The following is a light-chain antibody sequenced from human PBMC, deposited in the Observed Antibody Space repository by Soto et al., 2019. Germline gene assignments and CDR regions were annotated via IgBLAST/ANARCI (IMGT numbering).Light chain of an antibody. J-gene: IGKJ1*01. V-gene: IGKV3-11*01. CDR3: HQRQSSPRT. Sequence: EIVLTQSPATLSSFPGDSVTLSCRAGQSINTRLACYQHRSGKAPRLLIYQTSLRAAGIPARFSASGSGTDFTLTISDVQPEDFALYYCHQRQSSPRTFGQGTKVDI. CDR1: QSINTR. CDR2: QTS.